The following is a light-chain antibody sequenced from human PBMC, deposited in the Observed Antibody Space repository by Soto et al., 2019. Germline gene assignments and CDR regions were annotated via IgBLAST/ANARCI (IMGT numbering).Light chain of an antibody. CDR2: HTS. J-gene: IGKJ1*01. V-gene: IGKV1-17*01. CDR1: LDIGND. CDR3: LQHKSYPWT. Sequence: DIQVTQSPSSLSASIGDRVSIICRASLDIGNDLDWYQQKPGKAPKRLLYHTSTLQSGVPSRFSGAGSGAEFTLTINGLQSEDFATYFCLQHKSYPWTFGQGTKVEL.